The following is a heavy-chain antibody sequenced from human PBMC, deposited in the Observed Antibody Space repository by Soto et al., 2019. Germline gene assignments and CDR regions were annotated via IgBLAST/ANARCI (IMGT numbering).Heavy chain of an antibody. CDR2: IIPIFGTA. V-gene: IGHV1-69*13. Sequence: SVNVSCKASGGTFSSYAISWVRQAPGQGLEWMGGIIPIFGTANYAQKFQGRVTITADESTSTAYMELSSLRSEDTAVYYCASALLGGSGSYSHYYYYYGMDVWGQGTTVTVSS. J-gene: IGHJ6*02. CDR3: ASALLGGSGSYSHYYYYYGMDV. D-gene: IGHD3-10*01. CDR1: GGTFSSYA.